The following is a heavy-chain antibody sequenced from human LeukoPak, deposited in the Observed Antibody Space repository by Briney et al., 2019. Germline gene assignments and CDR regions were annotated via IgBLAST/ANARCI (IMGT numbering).Heavy chain of an antibody. CDR1: GGTFSSYA. J-gene: IGHJ6*03. V-gene: IGHV1-69*05. Sequence: SVKVSCKASGGTFSSYAISWVRQAPGQGLEWMGGIIPIFGTANYAQKFQGRVTITTDESTSTAYMELSSLRSEDTAVYYCAREAVRKEYNWNDLYYYYMDVWGKGTTVTVSS. D-gene: IGHD1-20*01. CDR3: AREAVRKEYNWNDLYYYYMDV. CDR2: IIPIFGTA.